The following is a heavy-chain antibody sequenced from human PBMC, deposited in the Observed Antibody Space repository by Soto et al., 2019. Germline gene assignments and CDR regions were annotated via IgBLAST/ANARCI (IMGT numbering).Heavy chain of an antibody. J-gene: IGHJ4*02. D-gene: IGHD5-18*01. V-gene: IGHV3-9*01. CDR1: GFTFGGYA. CDR3: VKDKGNAYSPSFDH. CDR2: IGTNSLSV. Sequence: PGGSLRLSCEVSGFTFGGYARHWVRQAPGKGLEWVSGIGTNSLSVGYADAVKGRFTISRENAKNSLFLEMSSLRAEDTALYYCVKDKGNAYSPSFDHWGRGTVVTVSS.